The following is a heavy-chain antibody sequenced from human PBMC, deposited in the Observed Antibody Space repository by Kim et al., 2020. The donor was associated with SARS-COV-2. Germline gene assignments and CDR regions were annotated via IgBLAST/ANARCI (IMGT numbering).Heavy chain of an antibody. V-gene: IGHV3-30*07. J-gene: IGHJ6*02. Sequence: KGRFTITRDNSKNTLYLQMNSLRAEDTAVYYCARERLRYFDWLLPPGMDVWGQGTTVTVSS. D-gene: IGHD3-9*01. CDR3: ARERLRYFDWLLPPGMDV.